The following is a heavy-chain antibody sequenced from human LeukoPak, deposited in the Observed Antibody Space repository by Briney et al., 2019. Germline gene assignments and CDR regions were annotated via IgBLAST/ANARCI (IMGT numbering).Heavy chain of an antibody. CDR1: GFTFSSYE. CDR3: ATDSSSWYENYYYYMDV. J-gene: IGHJ6*03. V-gene: IGHV3-48*03. D-gene: IGHD6-13*01. CDR2: ISSSGSTI. Sequence: GGSLRLSCAASGFTFSSYEMNWVRQAPGKGLEWVSYISSSGSTIYYPDSEKGGFTISGKNTKNSPYLQINSLSAEATADYYCATDSSSWYENYYYYMDVWGKGTTVTVSS.